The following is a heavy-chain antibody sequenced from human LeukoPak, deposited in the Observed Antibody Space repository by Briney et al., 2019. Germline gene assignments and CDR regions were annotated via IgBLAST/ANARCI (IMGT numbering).Heavy chain of an antibody. CDR1: GGSFSGYY. D-gene: IGHD3-3*01. J-gene: IGHJ6*02. CDR2: INHSGST. V-gene: IGHV4-34*01. CDR3: ARDLRFLEWLPNYYYYGMDV. Sequence: SETLSLTCAVYGGSFSGYYWRWIRQPPGKGLEWIGEINHSGSTNYNPSLKSRVTISVDTSKNQFSLKLSSVTAADTAVYYCARDLRFLEWLPNYYYYGMDVWGQGTTVTVSS.